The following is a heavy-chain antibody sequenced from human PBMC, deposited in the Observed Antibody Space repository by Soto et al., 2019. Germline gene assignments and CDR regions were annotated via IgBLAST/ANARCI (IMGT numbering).Heavy chain of an antibody. D-gene: IGHD1-26*01. V-gene: IGHV2-5*02. J-gene: IGHJ4*02. CDR2: IYWDDSK. Sequence: QITLKESGPTLVKPTQTLTLTCTFSGFSLTTDRAGVGWIRQPPGEALEWLAVIYWDDSKTYRPSLESRLTSTTDTAKNQVALTMTNMDSLDTATYYCAHAYGGRSLYWGQGTLVTVSS. CDR1: GFSLTTDRAG. CDR3: AHAYGGRSLY.